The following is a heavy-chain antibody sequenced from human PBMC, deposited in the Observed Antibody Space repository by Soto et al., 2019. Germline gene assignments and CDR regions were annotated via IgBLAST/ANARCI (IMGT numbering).Heavy chain of an antibody. CDR2: ITSNSDKR. CDR3: ATGVRRNWNEMDV. J-gene: IGHJ6*02. V-gene: IGHV3-9*01. Sequence: EVQLVESGGDLVQPGGSLRLSCAAFGFSLDDYTMHWVRQAAGKGLEWVAGITSNSDKRAYAASVRGRFTVSKDYARNSLYLQMDSLRIEDTALYYCATGVRRNWNEMDVWGHGTAVIVSS. D-gene: IGHD1-1*01. CDR1: GFSLDDYT.